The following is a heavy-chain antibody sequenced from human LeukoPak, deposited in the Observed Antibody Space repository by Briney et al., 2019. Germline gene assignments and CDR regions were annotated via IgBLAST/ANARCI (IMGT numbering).Heavy chain of an antibody. D-gene: IGHD2-2*01. CDR3: AKDRNILGYCSSTSCPPEDY. J-gene: IGHJ4*02. Sequence: AGGSLRLSCVVSGFTFSTYTMNWVRQAPGKGLEWVSSISSGSRDIYYADSVKGRFTISRDNSKNTLYLQMNSLRAEDTAVYYCAKDRNILGYCSSTSCPPEDYWGQGTLVTVSS. V-gene: IGHV3-21*01. CDR1: GFTFSTYT. CDR2: ISSGSRDI.